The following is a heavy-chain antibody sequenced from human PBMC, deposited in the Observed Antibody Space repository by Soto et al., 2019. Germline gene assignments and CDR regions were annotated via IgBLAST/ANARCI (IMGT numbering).Heavy chain of an antibody. Sequence: PSETLSLTCTVSGGSVSSGSYYWSWIRQPPGKGLEWIGYIYYSGSTSYNPSLKSRVTISVDTSKNQFSLKLSSVTAADTAVYYCARSPNIVVVPAASWFDPWGQGTLVTVSS. J-gene: IGHJ5*02. CDR2: IYYSGST. CDR3: ARSPNIVVVPAASWFDP. V-gene: IGHV4-61*01. D-gene: IGHD2-2*01. CDR1: GGSVSSGSYY.